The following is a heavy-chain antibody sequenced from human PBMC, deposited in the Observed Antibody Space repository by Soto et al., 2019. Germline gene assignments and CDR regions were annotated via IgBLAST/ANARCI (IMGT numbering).Heavy chain of an antibody. CDR3: ERRSHIVVAPT. CDR1: GASFSDANYY. D-gene: IGHD2-21*01. Sequence: SETLSLTCIVSGASFSDANYYWVWIRQPPGEGLEWIGSFYYDGRTYYNASLKSRVTISVDTSKNHFSLMLTSVTAADTAVYYCERRSHIVVAPTWGQGTLVTVSS. V-gene: IGHV4-39*02. CDR2: FYYDGRT. J-gene: IGHJ4*02.